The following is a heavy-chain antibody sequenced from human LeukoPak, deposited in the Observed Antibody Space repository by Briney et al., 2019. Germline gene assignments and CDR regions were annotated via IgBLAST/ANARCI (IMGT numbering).Heavy chain of an antibody. Sequence: SETLSLTCAVYGGSFSGYYWSWIRQPPGKGLEWIGEINHSGSTNYNPSLKSRVTISVDTSKDQFSLKLSSVTAADTAVYYCASALYGDAFDIWGQGTMVTVSS. J-gene: IGHJ3*02. CDR1: GGSFSGYY. CDR2: INHSGST. D-gene: IGHD3-10*01. V-gene: IGHV4-34*01. CDR3: ASALYGDAFDI.